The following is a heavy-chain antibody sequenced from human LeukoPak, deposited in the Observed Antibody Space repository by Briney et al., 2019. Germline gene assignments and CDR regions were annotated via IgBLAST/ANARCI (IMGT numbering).Heavy chain of an antibody. CDR3: ARLGEYCSSTSCYNWFDP. CDR1: GGSISSYY. D-gene: IGHD2-2*01. Sequence: SETLSLTCTVSGGSISSYYWSWIRQPPGKGLEWIGYIYTSGSTNYNPSLKSRATISVDTSKNQFSLKLSSVTAADTAVYYCARLGEYCSSTSCYNWFDPWGQGTLVTVSS. CDR2: IYTSGST. J-gene: IGHJ5*02. V-gene: IGHV4-4*09.